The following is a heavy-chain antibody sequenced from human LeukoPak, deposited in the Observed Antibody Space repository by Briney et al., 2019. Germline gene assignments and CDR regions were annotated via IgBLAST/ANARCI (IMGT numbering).Heavy chain of an antibody. CDR1: GFTFSDYY. CDR3: ARLSGWFDY. CDR2: ISSSSSYT. Sequence: GGSLRLSCVASGFTFSDYYMSWIRQAPGKGLEWVSYISSSSSYTTYADSVKGRFTISRDNSKNTLYLQMNSLRPDDTAVYYCARLSGWFDYWGQGTLVTVSS. J-gene: IGHJ4*02. V-gene: IGHV3-11*03. D-gene: IGHD6-19*01.